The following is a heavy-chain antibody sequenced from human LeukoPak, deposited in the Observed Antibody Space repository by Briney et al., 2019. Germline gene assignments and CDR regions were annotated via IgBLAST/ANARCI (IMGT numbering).Heavy chain of an antibody. V-gene: IGHV2-5*02. J-gene: IGHJ3*02. CDR3: AHLGFNFGRGAFDI. CDR1: GFSLSTSGVG. D-gene: IGHD3-10*02. Sequence: SGPTLVNPTQTLTLTCAFSGFSLSTSGVGVGWIRQPPGRALECLALIYWDDDKRCSPSLKSRLTITKDTSKNQVVLTITNMDPVDTATYYCAHLGFNFGRGAFDIWGQGTVVTVSS. CDR2: IYWDDDK.